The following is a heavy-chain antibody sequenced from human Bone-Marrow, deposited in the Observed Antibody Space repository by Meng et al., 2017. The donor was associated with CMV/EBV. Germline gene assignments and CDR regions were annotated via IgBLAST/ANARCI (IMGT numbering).Heavy chain of an antibody. CDR2: IYYSGST. Sequence: LRLSCTVSGGSISSGGYYWSWIRQHPGKGLEWIGYIYYSGSTYYNPSLKSRVTISVDTSKNQFSLKLSSVTAADTAVYYCARGGSGYYLYYYYGMDVWGQGTTVTVSS. CDR1: GGSISSGGYY. D-gene: IGHD3-22*01. V-gene: IGHV4-31*03. CDR3: ARGGSGYYLYYYYGMDV. J-gene: IGHJ6*02.